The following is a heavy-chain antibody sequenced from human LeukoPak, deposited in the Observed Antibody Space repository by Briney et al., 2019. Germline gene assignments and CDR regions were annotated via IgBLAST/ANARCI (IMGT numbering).Heavy chain of an antibody. Sequence: PGGSLRLSCAASGLTFSSHWMHWVRQAPGKGLVWVSRINHDGSAATYADSVEGRFTISRDNAKNTLYLQMNSLRAEDTAIYYCTRAEIAVAGPFDYWGQGTLVTVSS. CDR1: GLTFSSHW. J-gene: IGHJ4*02. V-gene: IGHV3-74*01. CDR3: TRAEIAVAGPFDY. D-gene: IGHD6-19*01. CDR2: INHDGSAA.